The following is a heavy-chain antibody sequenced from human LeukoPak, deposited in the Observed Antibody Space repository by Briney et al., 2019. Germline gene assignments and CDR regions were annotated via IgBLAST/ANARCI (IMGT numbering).Heavy chain of an antibody. CDR2: INPNSGVT. J-gene: IGHJ3*02. D-gene: IGHD1-20*01. CDR3: ARGGNWKEKAFDI. V-gene: IGHV1-2*02. Sequence: ASVKVSCKTSGYTFTVYYMHWVRQAPGQGLEWMGWINPNSGVTNYVQKFQGRVTMTRDTSISTAYMELSRLRSDDTAVYYCARGGNWKEKAFDIWGQGTMLTVSS. CDR1: GYTFTVYY.